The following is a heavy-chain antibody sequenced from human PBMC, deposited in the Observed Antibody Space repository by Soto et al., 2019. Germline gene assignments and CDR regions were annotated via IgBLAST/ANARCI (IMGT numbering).Heavy chain of an antibody. CDR3: ARDGTYYYDSSGYLKWFDP. CDR1: GFTFSSYG. Sequence: PAGSLCLSCAASGFTFSSYGMHWVRQAPGKGLEWEAVIWYDGSNKYYADSVKGRFTISRDNSKNTLYLQMNSLRAEDTAVHYCARDGTYYYDSSGYLKWFDPWGQGTMVTSPQ. D-gene: IGHD3-22*01. CDR2: IWYDGSNK. J-gene: IGHJ5*02. V-gene: IGHV3-33*01.